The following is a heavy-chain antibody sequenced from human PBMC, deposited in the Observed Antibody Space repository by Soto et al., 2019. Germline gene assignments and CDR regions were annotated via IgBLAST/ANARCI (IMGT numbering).Heavy chain of an antibody. CDR1: GFTFSSYA. CDR3: ANGWTIVEDYFDY. CDR2: ISGSGGST. J-gene: IGHJ4*02. D-gene: IGHD3-3*01. Sequence: GGSLRLSCAASGFTFSSYAMSWVRQAPGKGLEWVSAISGSGGSTYYADSVKGRFTISRDNSKNTLYLQMNSLRAEDTAVYYCANGWTIVEDYFDYWGQGTLVTVSS. V-gene: IGHV3-23*01.